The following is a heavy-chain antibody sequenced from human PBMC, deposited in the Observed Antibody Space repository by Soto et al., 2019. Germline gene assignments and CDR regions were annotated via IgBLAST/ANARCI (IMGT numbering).Heavy chain of an antibody. CDR3: ARGHRSSGKIFDS. J-gene: IGHJ4*02. Sequence: EVQLVESGGGLVKPGGSVRLSCAASGSTFSNAWMSWVRQAPGKGLEWVGRIKSKSAGGTTEYDAPVKDRFTISRDDSKNTLYLQMNSLKIEDTAVYYCARGHRSSGKIFDSWGQGTLVTVSS. CDR1: GSTFSNAW. V-gene: IGHV3-15*01. D-gene: IGHD3-22*01. CDR2: IKSKSAGGTT.